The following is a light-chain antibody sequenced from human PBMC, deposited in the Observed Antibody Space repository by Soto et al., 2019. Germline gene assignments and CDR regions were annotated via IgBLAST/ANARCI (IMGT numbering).Light chain of an antibody. V-gene: IGLV1-40*01. Sequence: QAVVTQPPSVSGAPGQRVTISCTGSSSNIGAGYDVHWYQQLPGTAPKLLIYGNSNRPSGVPDRFPGSKSGTSASLAITGLQAEDEADYYCQSYDSSLSGSVFGGGTKVTVL. CDR2: GNS. CDR1: SSNIGAGYD. J-gene: IGLJ2*01. CDR3: QSYDSSLSGSV.